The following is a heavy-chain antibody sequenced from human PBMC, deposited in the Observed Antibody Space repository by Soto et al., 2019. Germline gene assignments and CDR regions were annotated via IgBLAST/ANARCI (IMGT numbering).Heavy chain of an antibody. V-gene: IGHV4-31*03. CDR2: IYYSGST. J-gene: IGHJ4*02. CDR1: GGSISSGGYY. CDR3: AADYTLYYFDY. Sequence: SETLSLTCTVSGGSISSGGYYWSWIRQHPGKGLEWIGYIYYSGSTYYNPSLKSRVTMSVDTSKNQFSLKLSSVTAADTAVYYCAADYTLYYFDYWGQGTLVTVSS. D-gene: IGHD4-4*01.